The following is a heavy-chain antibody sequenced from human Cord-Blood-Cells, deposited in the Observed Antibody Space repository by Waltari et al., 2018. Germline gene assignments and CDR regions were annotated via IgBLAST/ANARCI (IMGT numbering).Heavy chain of an antibody. D-gene: IGHD1-26*01. J-gene: IGHJ3*02. Sequence: VQLQQWGAGLLKPSETLSLTCAVYGGSFSGYYWSWIRQPPGKGLEWIGEINHSGSTNYNPSLKSRVTISVDTSKNQFSLKLSSVTAADTAVYYCARDGGGRAFDIWGQGTMVTDSS. CDR1: GGSFSGYY. CDR2: INHSGST. CDR3: ARDGGGRAFDI. V-gene: IGHV4-34*01.